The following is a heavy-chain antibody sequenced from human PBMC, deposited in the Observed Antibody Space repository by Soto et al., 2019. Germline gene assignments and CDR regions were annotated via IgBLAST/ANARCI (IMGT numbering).Heavy chain of an antibody. CDR3: AKDRQQLVRYYYYGMDV. CDR2: ISYDGSNK. Sequence: QVQLVESGGGVVQPGRSLRLSCAASGFTFSSYGMHWVRQAPGKGLEWVAVISYDGSNKYYADSVKGRFTISRDNSKNTLYLQMNSLRAEDTAVYYCAKDRQQLVRYYYYGMDVWDQGTTVTVSS. D-gene: IGHD6-13*01. CDR1: GFTFSSYG. J-gene: IGHJ6*02. V-gene: IGHV3-30*18.